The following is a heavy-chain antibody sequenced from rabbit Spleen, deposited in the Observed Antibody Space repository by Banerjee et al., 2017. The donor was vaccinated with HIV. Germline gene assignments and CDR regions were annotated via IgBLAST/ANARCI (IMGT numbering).Heavy chain of an antibody. Sequence: ETGGGLVQPGGSLTLSCKASGFSFSRSYDMCWVRQAPGKGLEWIGYIYSTIGYTYYASWAKGRFTISKTSSTTVTLQMTSLTVADTATYFCARVSETSGWGEDLWGPGTLVTVS. D-gene: IGHD4-1*01. CDR2: IYSTIGYT. CDR3: ARVSETSGWGEDL. V-gene: IGHV1S40*01. J-gene: IGHJ4*01. CDR1: GFSFSRSYD.